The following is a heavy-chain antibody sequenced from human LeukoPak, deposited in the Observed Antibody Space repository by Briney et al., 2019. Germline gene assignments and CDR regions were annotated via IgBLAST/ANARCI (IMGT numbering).Heavy chain of an antibody. D-gene: IGHD3-10*01. J-gene: IGHJ1*01. Sequence: PSETLSLTCAVYGGSFSGYYWSWIRQPPGKGLEWIGEINHSGSTNYNPSLKSRVTISVDTSKNQFSLKLSSVTAADTAVYYCARQRVRYYGSGSKAQLDFQHWGQGTLVTVSS. CDR3: ARQRVRYYGSGSKAQLDFQH. CDR1: GGSFSGYY. V-gene: IGHV4-34*01. CDR2: INHSGST.